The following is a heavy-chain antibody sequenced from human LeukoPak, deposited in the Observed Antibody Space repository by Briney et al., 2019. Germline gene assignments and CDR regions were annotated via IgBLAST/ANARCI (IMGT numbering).Heavy chain of an antibody. V-gene: IGHV3-30*01. J-gene: IGHJ4*02. CDR3: ARGGLGDCSSTSCYNFHYFDY. D-gene: IGHD2-2*02. CDR1: GFIFSSYA. CDR2: TSYDGGSG. Sequence: GRSLRLSCSASGFIFSSYAMHWVRQAPGKGLEWMSITSYDGGSGDYADSVRGRFTLSRDNSKNTLYLEMNSLRPEDTAVYYCARGGLGDCSSTSCYNFHYFDYWGQGTLVIVSS.